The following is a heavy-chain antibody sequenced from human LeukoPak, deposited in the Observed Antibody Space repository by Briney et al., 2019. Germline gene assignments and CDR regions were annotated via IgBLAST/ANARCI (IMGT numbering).Heavy chain of an antibody. Sequence: GGSLRLSCAASGFTFSSYAMHWVRQAPGKGLEWVAVISYDGSNKYYADSVKGRFTISRDNSKNTLYLQMNSLRAEDTAVYYCARVRGDIVVVVAAIYYGMDVWGQGTTVTVSS. V-gene: IGHV3-30-3*01. D-gene: IGHD2-15*01. J-gene: IGHJ6*02. CDR1: GFTFSSYA. CDR3: ARVRGDIVVVVAAIYYGMDV. CDR2: ISYDGSNK.